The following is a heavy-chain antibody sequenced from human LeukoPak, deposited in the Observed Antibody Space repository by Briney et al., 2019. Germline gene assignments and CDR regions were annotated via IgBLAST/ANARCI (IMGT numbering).Heavy chain of an antibody. CDR3: ARARRYCSSTSCYFNWFDP. D-gene: IGHD2-2*01. J-gene: IGHJ5*02. Sequence: SETLSRNCAVDGGSFSGYYWRWLRQPPGKGLEGVGEINHSGSTNYNPSLKRRVTISVDTSKNQFSLKLSSVTAADTAVYYCARARRYCSSTSCYFNWFDPWGQGTLVTVSS. CDR2: INHSGST. V-gene: IGHV4-34*01. CDR1: GGSFSGYY.